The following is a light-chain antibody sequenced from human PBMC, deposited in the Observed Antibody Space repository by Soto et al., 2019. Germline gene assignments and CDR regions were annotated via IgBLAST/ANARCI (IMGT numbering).Light chain of an antibody. Sequence: EIVMTQNPATLSLSPGERATLSCRASQSVSGYLAWYQQKPGQAPRLLIYAASSRATGIPDRFSGGGSGTDFTLTISRLEPEDFAVYYCQQCGSSPWTFGQGSMVDI. CDR1: QSVSGY. J-gene: IGKJ1*01. V-gene: IGKV3-20*01. CDR2: AAS. CDR3: QQCGSSPWT.